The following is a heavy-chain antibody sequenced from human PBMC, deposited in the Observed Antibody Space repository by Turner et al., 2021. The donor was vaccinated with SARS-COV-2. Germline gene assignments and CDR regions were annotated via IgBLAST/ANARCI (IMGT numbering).Heavy chain of an antibody. CDR2: VSYDGSNK. Sequence: QVQLVESGGGVVQPGRSLRLSCAASGFPFSSYGMHWVRQAPGKGLEWVAVVSYDGSNKYYAESVKGRFTISSDNSKNTLYLQMNSLRAEDTAVYYCANGGYCTNGVCSRVPSHFDYWGQGTLVTVSS. J-gene: IGHJ4*02. CDR3: ANGGYCTNGVCSRVPSHFDY. D-gene: IGHD2-8*01. V-gene: IGHV3-30*18. CDR1: GFPFSSYG.